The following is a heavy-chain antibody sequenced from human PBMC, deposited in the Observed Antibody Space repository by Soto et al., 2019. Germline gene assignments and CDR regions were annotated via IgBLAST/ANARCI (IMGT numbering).Heavy chain of an antibody. CDR2: ISSSGSYI. Sequence: PGGSLRLSCAASGFTFSSYTMNWVRQAPGKGLEWVSSISSSGSYIHYADSVKGRFTISRDNAKNSLFLQVDSLRAEDTAVYYCARDVETSMDGLNYFDPWGQGTLVTVSS. D-gene: IGHD5-18*01. J-gene: IGHJ5*02. CDR1: GFTFSSYT. V-gene: IGHV3-21*01. CDR3: ARDVETSMDGLNYFDP.